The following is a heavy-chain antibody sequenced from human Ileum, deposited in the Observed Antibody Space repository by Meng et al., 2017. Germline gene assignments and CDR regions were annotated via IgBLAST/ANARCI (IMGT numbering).Heavy chain of an antibody. D-gene: IGHD2-8*01. Sequence: GESLKISCTASGFTFSDSAMTWVRQAPGKGLEWVSAISSTSRTIYYTDSVKGRFTISRDNSKNTLYLQMSNLRAEDTAVYFCAKSQVLYCSNGVCFTYAWGQGTLVTVSS. CDR1: GFTFSDSA. V-gene: IGHV3-23*01. J-gene: IGHJ5*02. CDR2: ISSTSRTI. CDR3: AKSQVLYCSNGVCFTYA.